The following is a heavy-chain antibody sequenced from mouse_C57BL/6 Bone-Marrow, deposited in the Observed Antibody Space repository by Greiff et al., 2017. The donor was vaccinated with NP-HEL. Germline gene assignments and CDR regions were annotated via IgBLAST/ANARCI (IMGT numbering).Heavy chain of an antibody. CDR3: ARSAYYSNYGPYYYAMDY. CDR2: IDPSDSYT. CDR1: GYTFTSYW. J-gene: IGHJ4*01. D-gene: IGHD2-5*01. V-gene: IGHV1-50*01. Sequence: VQLQQPGAELVKPGASVKLSCKASGYTFTSYWMQWVKQRPGQGLEWIGEIDPSDSYTNYNQKFKGKATLTVDTSSSTAYMQLSSLTSEDSAVYHCARSAYYSNYGPYYYAMDYWGQGTSVTVSS.